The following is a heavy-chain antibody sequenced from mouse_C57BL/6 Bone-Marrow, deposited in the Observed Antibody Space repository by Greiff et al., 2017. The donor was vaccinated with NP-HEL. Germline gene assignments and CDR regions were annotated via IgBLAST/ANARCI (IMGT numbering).Heavy chain of an antibody. CDR3: ARGNYYGSRGYFDV. J-gene: IGHJ1*03. D-gene: IGHD1-1*01. CDR1: GYTFTSYW. CDR2: IYPGSGST. V-gene: IGHV1-55*01. Sequence: QVHVKQSGAELVKPGASVKMSCKASGYTFTSYWITWVKQRPGQGLEWIGDIYPGSGSTNYNEKFKSKATLTVDTSSSTAYMQLSSLTSEDSAVYYCARGNYYGSRGYFDVWGTGTTVTVSS.